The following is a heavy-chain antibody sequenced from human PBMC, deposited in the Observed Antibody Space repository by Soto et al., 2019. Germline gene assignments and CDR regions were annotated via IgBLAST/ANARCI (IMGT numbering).Heavy chain of an antibody. J-gene: IGHJ6*02. Sequence: QVQLVESGGGVVQPGRCLRLSCAASGFTFSNHGMHWVRQAPGKGLEWVAVIPDDVTNKYYADFVEGRFTISRDNSKYTLYLHMNSLKAGDRAVYYCAKGLQNSGITIFGVPYIRVPLDVWGQGPPVALSS. CDR1: GFTFSNHG. CDR2: IPDDVTNK. V-gene: IGHV3-30*18. D-gene: IGHD3-3*01. CDR3: AKGLQNSGITIFGVPYIRVPLDV.